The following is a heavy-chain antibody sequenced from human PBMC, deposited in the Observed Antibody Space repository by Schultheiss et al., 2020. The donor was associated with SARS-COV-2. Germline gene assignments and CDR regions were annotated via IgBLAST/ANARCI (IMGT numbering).Heavy chain of an antibody. CDR1: GGSISSSSYY. Sequence: GSLRLSCTVSGGSISSSSYYWGWIRQPPGKGLEWIGSIYYSGSTYYNPSLKSRVTMSVDTSKNQFSLKLSSVTAADTAVYYCARAARPTALYYYYYMDVWGKGTTVTVSS. CDR3: ARAARPTALYYYYYMDV. CDR2: IYYSGST. V-gene: IGHV4-39*07. D-gene: IGHD6-13*01. J-gene: IGHJ6*03.